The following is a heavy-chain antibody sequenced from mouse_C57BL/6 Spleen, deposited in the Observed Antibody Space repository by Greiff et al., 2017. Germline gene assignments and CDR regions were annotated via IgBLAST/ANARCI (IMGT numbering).Heavy chain of an antibody. CDR2: ISNGGGST. CDR3: AIDGYYGY. J-gene: IGHJ2*01. V-gene: IGHV5-12*01. CDR1: GFTFSDYY. D-gene: IGHD2-3*01. Sequence: DVHLVESGGGLVQPGGSLKLSCAASGFTFSDYYMYWVRQTPEKRLEWVAYISNGGGSTYYPDTVKGRFTISRDNAKNTLYLQMSRLKSEDTAMYYCAIDGYYGYWGQGTTLTVSS.